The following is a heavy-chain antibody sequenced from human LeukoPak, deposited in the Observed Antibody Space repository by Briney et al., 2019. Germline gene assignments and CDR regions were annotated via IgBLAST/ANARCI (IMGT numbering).Heavy chain of an antibody. CDR3: AIDLGGEGGSGFPGY. V-gene: IGHV3-23*01. CDR2: ISGSGGDT. CDR1: GFTFSSYA. Sequence: PGGSLRLSCAASGFTFSSYAMSWVRQAPGKRLEWVSAISGSGGDTYYSGNVKGRFTISRDNSKNTLYLQMNSLRADDTAVYYCAIDLGGEGGSGFPGYWGQGTLVTVSS. D-gene: IGHD3-10*01. J-gene: IGHJ4*02.